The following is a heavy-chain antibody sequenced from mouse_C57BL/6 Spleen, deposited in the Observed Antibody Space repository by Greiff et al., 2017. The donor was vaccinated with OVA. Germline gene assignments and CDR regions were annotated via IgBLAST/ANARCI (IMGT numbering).Heavy chain of an antibody. Sequence: EVKVEASEGGLVQPGSSMKLSCTASGFTFSDYYMAWVRQVPEKGLEWVANINYDGSSTYYLDSLKSRFIISRDNAKNILYLQMSSLKSEDTATYYCARENYGAHYAMDYWGQGTSVTVSS. J-gene: IGHJ4*01. CDR3: ARENYGAHYAMDY. D-gene: IGHD1-1*01. CDR2: INYDGSST. V-gene: IGHV5-16*01. CDR1: GFTFSDYY.